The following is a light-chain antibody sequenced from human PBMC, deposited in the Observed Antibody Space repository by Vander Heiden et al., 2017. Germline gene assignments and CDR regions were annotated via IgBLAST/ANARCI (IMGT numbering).Light chain of an antibody. Sequence: ETVFTQAPGTLSLCLGEGATLPCSAMREVGSTFLAWYQQRPGLAPRLLIYGASNRAAGIPDRFSGSGSGTDFTLTISRLEPEDFAVYYCQHYGGSPALSFGGGTKVEIK. CDR2: GAS. V-gene: IGKV3-20*01. CDR3: QHYGGSPALS. CDR1: REVGSTF. J-gene: IGKJ4*01.